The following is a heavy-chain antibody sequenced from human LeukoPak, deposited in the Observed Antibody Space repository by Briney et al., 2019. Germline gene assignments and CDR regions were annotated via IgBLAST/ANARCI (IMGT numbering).Heavy chain of an antibody. Sequence: GESLQISCQGSGYSFTSYWIGWVRQMPGKGLEWMGFIYPGDSDTRYSPSFQGQVTISADKSISTAYLQWSSLKASDTAMYYCARGYYYGSGPDAFDIWGQGTMVTVSS. CDR1: GYSFTSYW. J-gene: IGHJ3*02. D-gene: IGHD3-10*01. CDR2: IYPGDSDT. CDR3: ARGYYYGSGPDAFDI. V-gene: IGHV5-51*01.